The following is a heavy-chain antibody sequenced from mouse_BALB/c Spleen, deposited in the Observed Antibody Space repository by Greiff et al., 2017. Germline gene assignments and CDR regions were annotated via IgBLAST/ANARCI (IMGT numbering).Heavy chain of an antibody. CDR3: AREYGNYYAMDY. CDR1: GYSFTGYY. Sequence: EVQLQQSGPELVKPGASVKISCKASGYSFTGYYMHWVKQSHVKSLEWIGRINPYNGATSYNQNFKDKASLTVDKSSSTAYMELHSLTSEDSAVYYCAREYGNYYAMDYWGQGTSVTVSS. CDR2: INPYNGAT. D-gene: IGHD2-10*02. V-gene: IGHV1-31*01. J-gene: IGHJ4*01.